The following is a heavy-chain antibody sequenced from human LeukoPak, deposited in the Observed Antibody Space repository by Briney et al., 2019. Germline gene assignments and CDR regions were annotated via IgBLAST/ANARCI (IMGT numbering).Heavy chain of an antibody. CDR3: ARSSGSYDPFDY. Sequence: PSETLSLTCTVSGGSISSYYWSWIRQPPGKGLEWLGYSYYSGNTNYNPSLKSRVTISVDTSKNQFSLDLSSVTAADTAVYYCARSSGSYDPFDYWGQGTLVTVSS. V-gene: IGHV4-59*01. CDR2: SYYSGNT. J-gene: IGHJ4*02. D-gene: IGHD1-26*01. CDR1: GGSISSYY.